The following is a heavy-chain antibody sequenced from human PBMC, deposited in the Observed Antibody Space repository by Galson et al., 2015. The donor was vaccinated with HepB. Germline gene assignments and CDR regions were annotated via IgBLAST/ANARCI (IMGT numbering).Heavy chain of an antibody. D-gene: IGHD3-3*01. CDR3: ARGAYDFWSGYLPAYYYYGMDV. J-gene: IGHJ6*02. CDR1: GFTFSSYS. V-gene: IGHV3-21*01. Sequence: SLRLSCAASGFTFSSYSMNWVRQAPGKGLEWVSSISSSSSYIYYADSVKGRFTISRDNAKNSLYLQMNSLRAEDTAVYYCARGAYDFWSGYLPAYYYYGMDVWGQGTTVTVSS. CDR2: ISSSSSYI.